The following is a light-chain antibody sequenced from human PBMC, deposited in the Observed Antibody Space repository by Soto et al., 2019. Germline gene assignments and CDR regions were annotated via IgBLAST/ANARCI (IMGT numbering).Light chain of an antibody. CDR2: GAS. CDR3: HQYNDWRGT. J-gene: IGKJ1*01. Sequence: EIVMTQSPATVSVSPGERATLSCRASQSVGSNLAWYQQKPGQAPRVLIYGASTRARGIPARFSGSGSGTEFTLTISSLQSEDFAIYYCHQYNDWRGTFGQGTKVEIK. CDR1: QSVGSN. V-gene: IGKV3-15*01.